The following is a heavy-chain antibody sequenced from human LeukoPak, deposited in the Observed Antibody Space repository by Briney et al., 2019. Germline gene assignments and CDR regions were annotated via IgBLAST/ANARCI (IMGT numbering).Heavy chain of an antibody. CDR2: ITPIFGTA. CDR3: ARGPAPGFDFWSGYYPAPPYYYYMDV. V-gene: IGHV1-69*05. CDR1: GFTFSSYA. J-gene: IGHJ6*03. Sequence: GGSLRLSCAASGFTFSSYAISWVRQAPGQGLEWMGGITPIFGTANYAQKFQGRVTITTDESTSTAYMELSSLRSEDTAVYYCARGPAPGFDFWSGYYPAPPYYYYMDVWGKGTTVTVSS. D-gene: IGHD3-3*01.